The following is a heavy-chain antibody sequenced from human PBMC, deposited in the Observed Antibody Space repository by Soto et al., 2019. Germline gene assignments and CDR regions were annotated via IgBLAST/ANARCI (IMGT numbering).Heavy chain of an antibody. J-gene: IGHJ4*02. CDR2: ISYDGSNK. D-gene: IGHD3-3*01. V-gene: IGHV3-30-3*01. CDR3: ARGGRFLEWLLPFDY. CDR1: GFTFSSYA. Sequence: QVQLVESGGGVVQPGRSLRLSCAASGFTFSSYAMHWVRQAPGKGLEWVAVISYDGSNKYYADSVKGRFTISRDNSKNTLYLQMNSLRAEDTAVYYCARGGRFLEWLLPFDYWGQGTLVTVSS.